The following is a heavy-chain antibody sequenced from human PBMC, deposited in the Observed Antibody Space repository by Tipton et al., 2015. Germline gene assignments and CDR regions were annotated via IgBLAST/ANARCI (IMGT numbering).Heavy chain of an antibody. CDR2: IIPIFGAP. V-gene: IGHV1-69*01. D-gene: IGHD3-10*01. Sequence: QLVQSGAEVKKPGSSVKVSCKASGDTFSSFVISWVRQAPGQGLEWMGGIIPIFGAPSYAQKFQGRVTITADASTNTTYMELSSLTSEDTAVYYCARSPLRGAFNYWGQGTLVTVSS. J-gene: IGHJ4*02. CDR3: ARSPLRGAFNY. CDR1: GDTFSSFV.